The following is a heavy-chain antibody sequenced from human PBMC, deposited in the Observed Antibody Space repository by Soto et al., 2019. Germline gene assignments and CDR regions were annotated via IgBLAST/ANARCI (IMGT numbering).Heavy chain of an antibody. J-gene: IGHJ4*02. D-gene: IGHD2-2*01. CDR3: ARGGGYCSSTTCAYFDY. CDR1: GGSISSYY. CDR2: IYYSGST. Sequence: SETLSLTCTVSGGSISSYYWSWIRQPPGKGLEWIGYIYYSGSTNYNPSLKSRVTISVDTSTSTAYMELRSLTSDDTAVYYCARGGGYCSSTTCAYFDYWGQGTLVTVSS. V-gene: IGHV4-59*01.